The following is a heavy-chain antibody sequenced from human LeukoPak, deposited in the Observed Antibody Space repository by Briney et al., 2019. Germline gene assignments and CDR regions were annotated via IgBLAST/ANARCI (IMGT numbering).Heavy chain of an antibody. J-gene: IGHJ4*02. D-gene: IGHD3-10*01. CDR3: ATATPPYYGSGSYPDY. CDR1: GYTLTELS. Sequence: GASVKVSCKVSGYTLTELSMHWVRQAPGKGREWMGGFDPEDGETIYAQKFQGRVTMTEDTSTDTAYMELSSLRSEDTAVYYYATATPPYYGSGSYPDYWGQGTLVTVSS. CDR2: FDPEDGET. V-gene: IGHV1-24*01.